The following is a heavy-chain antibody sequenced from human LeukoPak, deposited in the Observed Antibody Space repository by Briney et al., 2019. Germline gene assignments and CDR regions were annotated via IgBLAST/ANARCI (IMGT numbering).Heavy chain of an antibody. V-gene: IGHV1-2*02. CDR2: INLNSGDT. Sequence: ASVKVSCKASGYTITDYYIHWVRQAPGQGLEWMGWINLNSGDTYYAQNFQDRVTMTGDTSISTAYLELSSLRSDDTAVFCCARSYFDVLTNYYMWLAPWGQGTLVTVSS. D-gene: IGHD3-9*01. CDR1: GYTITDYY. J-gene: IGHJ5*02. CDR3: ARSYFDVLTNYYMWLAP.